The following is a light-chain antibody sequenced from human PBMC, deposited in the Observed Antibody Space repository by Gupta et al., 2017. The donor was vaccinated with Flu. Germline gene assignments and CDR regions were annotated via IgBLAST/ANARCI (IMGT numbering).Light chain of an antibody. CDR2: QDS. Sequence: SYELTQPPSVSVPPGQTASITCSGDKLGDKYACWYQQKPGQSPVLVIYQDSKRPSGIPERFSSSNSGNTATLTISGTRAMDEADYYCQGGDSSTVVCGGGTKLTVL. CDR1: KLGDKY. V-gene: IGLV3-1*01. J-gene: IGLJ2*01. CDR3: QGGDSSTVV.